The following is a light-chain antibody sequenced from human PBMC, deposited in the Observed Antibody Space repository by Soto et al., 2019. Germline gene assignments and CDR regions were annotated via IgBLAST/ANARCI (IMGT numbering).Light chain of an antibody. Sequence: IQLTQSPSSLSASVGDRVTITCRASQDINSYLAWYQQKPGKAPNLLIYAGTSLQSGVPSRFSGSGSGTEFTLTISSLQPEDFATYYCQQLNSYPLTFGGGTKVDIK. J-gene: IGKJ4*01. CDR1: QDINSY. V-gene: IGKV1-9*01. CDR3: QQLNSYPLT. CDR2: AGT.